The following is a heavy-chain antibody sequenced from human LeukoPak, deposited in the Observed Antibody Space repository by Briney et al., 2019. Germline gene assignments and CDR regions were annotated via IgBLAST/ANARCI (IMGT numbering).Heavy chain of an antibody. J-gene: IGHJ4*02. CDR2: INHSGST. V-gene: IGHV4-34*01. Sequence: PSETLSLTCAVYGGSFSGYYWSWIRQPPGKGLEWIGEINHSGSTNYNPSLKSRVTISVDTSKNQFSLKLSSVTAADTAVYYCARDRPPYSSGPGAFDYWGQGTLVTVSS. CDR1: GGSFSGYY. D-gene: IGHD6-19*01. CDR3: ARDRPPYSSGPGAFDY.